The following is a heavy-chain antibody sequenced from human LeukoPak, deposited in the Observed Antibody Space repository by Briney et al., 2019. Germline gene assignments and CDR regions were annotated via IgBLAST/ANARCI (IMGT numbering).Heavy chain of an antibody. CDR1: GGSISSDHYY. D-gene: IGHD1-26*01. Sequence: SETLSLTCTVSGGSISSDHYYWTWIRQPAGKGLEWIGRVYTSGSTNYNPSLKSRVTISLDTSNNQFSLRLSSVTAADTAVYYCARDRRNHFEVGATAYYFDYWGQGTLVTVSS. CDR2: VYTSGST. V-gene: IGHV4-61*02. CDR3: ARDRRNHFEVGATAYYFDY. J-gene: IGHJ4*02.